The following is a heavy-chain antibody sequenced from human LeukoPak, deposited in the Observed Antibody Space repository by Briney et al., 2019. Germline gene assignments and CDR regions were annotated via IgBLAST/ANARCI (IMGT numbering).Heavy chain of an antibody. Sequence: GGSLRLSSAASGFTFSSYAMSWVRQAPGKGLEWVSAISGSGGSTYYADSVKGRFTISRDNSKNTVFLQMNSLRAEDTAVYYCAKKKDSYSSSWCYDYWGQGTLVTVSS. V-gene: IGHV3-23*01. CDR3: AKKKDSYSSSWCYDY. CDR2: ISGSGGST. J-gene: IGHJ4*02. CDR1: GFTFSSYA. D-gene: IGHD6-13*01.